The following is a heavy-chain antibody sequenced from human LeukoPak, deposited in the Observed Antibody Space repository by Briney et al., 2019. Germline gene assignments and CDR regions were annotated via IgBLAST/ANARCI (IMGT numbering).Heavy chain of an antibody. Sequence: ASVKVSCKASGYTFTSYTMNWVRQAPGQGLEWMGWINTNTGNPTYGQGFTGRFVFSLDTSVSTAYLQISSLKAEDTAVYYCARAPPGYSYGPPFIDYWGQGTLVTVSS. V-gene: IGHV7-4-1*02. CDR3: ARAPPGYSYGPPFIDY. CDR1: GYTFTSYT. CDR2: INTNTGNP. J-gene: IGHJ4*02. D-gene: IGHD5-18*01.